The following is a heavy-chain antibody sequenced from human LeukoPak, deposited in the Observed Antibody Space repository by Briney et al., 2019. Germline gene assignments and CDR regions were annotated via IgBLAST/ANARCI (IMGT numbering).Heavy chain of an antibody. Sequence: SETLSLTCAVYGGSFSGYYWSWIRRPPGKGLEWIGEINHSGSTNYNPSLKSRVTISVDTSKDQFSLKLSSVTAADTAVYYCARFSSYCTNGVCGGNYFDYWGQGTLVTVSS. CDR2: INHSGST. V-gene: IGHV4-34*01. CDR3: ARFSSYCTNGVCGGNYFDY. J-gene: IGHJ4*02. D-gene: IGHD2-8*01. CDR1: GGSFSGYY.